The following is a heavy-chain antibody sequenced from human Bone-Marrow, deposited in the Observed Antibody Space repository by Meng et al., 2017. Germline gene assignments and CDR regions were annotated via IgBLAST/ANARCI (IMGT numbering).Heavy chain of an antibody. CDR3: ARVIYRPSGHNYFDP. D-gene: IGHD1-26*01. J-gene: IGHJ5*02. CDR1: GGSISRPNW. Sequence: QGQLQESGAGLVNPSGTLSLTCAVSGGSISRPNWWSWVRQPPGRGLEWIGEIYHSGSTTYNPSLLSRVTISVDKSKNQFSLKLSSVTAADTAIYYCARVIYRPSGHNYFDPWGQGTLVTVSS. V-gene: IGHV4-4*02. CDR2: IYHSGST.